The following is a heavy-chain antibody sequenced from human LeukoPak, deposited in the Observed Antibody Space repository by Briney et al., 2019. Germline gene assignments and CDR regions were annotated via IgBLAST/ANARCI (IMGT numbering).Heavy chain of an antibody. D-gene: IGHD3-16*01. Sequence: GGSLRLSCAASGFTFSSYWMHWVRQAPGKGLVWVSRINSDGSSTSYADSVKGRFTISRDNAKNSLYLQMNSLRAEDTAVYYCARIPLSLGDDYWGQGTLVTVSS. J-gene: IGHJ4*02. CDR3: ARIPLSLGDDY. CDR2: INSDGSST. V-gene: IGHV3-74*01. CDR1: GFTFSSYW.